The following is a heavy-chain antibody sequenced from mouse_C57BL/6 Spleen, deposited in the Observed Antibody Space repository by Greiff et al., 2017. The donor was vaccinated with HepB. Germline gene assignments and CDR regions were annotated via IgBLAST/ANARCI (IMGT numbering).Heavy chain of an antibody. CDR1: GFTFSSYA. J-gene: IGHJ2*01. CDR2: ISAGGSYT. CDR3: ARDTVVGKDYFDY. D-gene: IGHD1-1*01. V-gene: IGHV5-4*01. Sequence: EVKLMESGGGLVKPGGSLKLSCAASGFTFSSYAMSWVRQTPEKRLEWVATISAGGSYTYYPDNVKGRFTISRDNAKNNLYLQMSHLKSEDTAMYYCARDTVVGKDYFDYWGQGTTLTVSS.